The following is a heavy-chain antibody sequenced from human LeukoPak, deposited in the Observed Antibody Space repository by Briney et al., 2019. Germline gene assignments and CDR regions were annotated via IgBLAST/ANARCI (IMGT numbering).Heavy chain of an antibody. D-gene: IGHD1-7*01. Sequence: GGSLRLSCAASGFTFRSYGMHWVRQAPGKGLEWVTFIRYDGSKKYYADSVKGRFTISRDNSKNTLYLQMNSLRAEDTAVYYCAKRRGLELLYYYYMDVWGKGTTVTVSS. J-gene: IGHJ6*03. CDR2: IRYDGSKK. CDR3: AKRRGLELLYYYYMDV. V-gene: IGHV3-30*02. CDR1: GFTFRSYG.